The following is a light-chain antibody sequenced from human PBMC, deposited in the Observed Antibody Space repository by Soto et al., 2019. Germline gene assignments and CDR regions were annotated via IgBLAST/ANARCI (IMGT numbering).Light chain of an antibody. Sequence: DIQMTQSPSTLSASVGDRVTITCRASQSISSWLAWYQQKPGKAPKLLIYKASSLEIGVPSRFSGSASGTEFSLTISSLQPDEFATYYCQQYDSYSKTFGQGTKVEIK. CDR3: QQYDSYSKT. J-gene: IGKJ1*01. CDR2: KAS. V-gene: IGKV1-5*03. CDR1: QSISSW.